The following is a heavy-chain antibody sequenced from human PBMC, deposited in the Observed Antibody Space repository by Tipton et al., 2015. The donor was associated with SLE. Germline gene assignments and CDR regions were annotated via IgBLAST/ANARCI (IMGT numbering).Heavy chain of an antibody. Sequence: TLSLTCTVSGGSISSGSYYWGWIRQPPGKGLEWIGSIYYSGSTYYNPSLKSRVTISVDTSKNQFSPKLSSVTAADTAVYYCARYYGAQVPYYYYYMDVWGKGTTVTVSS. J-gene: IGHJ6*03. CDR1: GGSISSGSYY. V-gene: IGHV4-39*01. D-gene: IGHD4-17*01. CDR3: ARYYGAQVPYYYYYMDV. CDR2: IYYSGST.